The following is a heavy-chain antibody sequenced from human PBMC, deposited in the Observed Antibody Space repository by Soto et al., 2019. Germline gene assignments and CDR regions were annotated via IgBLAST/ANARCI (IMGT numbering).Heavy chain of an antibody. CDR3: ASAPFGVVLVSQWFDP. D-gene: IGHD3-3*01. J-gene: IGHJ5*02. Sequence: EVHLVESGGGLVQPGGSLRLSCAASGFAFSNYWMSWLRQAPGKGLEWVANINQDGNEKYYVDSMKGRFTVSRDNAKKSLYLQMNSLRAEDTAVYYCASAPFGVVLVSQWFDPWGQGTLVTVSS. CDR1: GFAFSNYW. V-gene: IGHV3-7*01. CDR2: INQDGNEK.